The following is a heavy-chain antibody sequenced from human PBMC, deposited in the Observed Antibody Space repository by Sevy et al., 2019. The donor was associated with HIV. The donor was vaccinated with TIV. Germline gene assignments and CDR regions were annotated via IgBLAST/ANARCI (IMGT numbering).Heavy chain of an antibody. Sequence: RAGGSLRLSCAASGFSFSSYGMHWVRQAPGKGLEWMSYIQYDGSNKDYADSVKGRFTISRDNSKNTLYLQMNSLRVEDTAVFYCVKEGGGEGGDHWGQGTLVTVSS. CDR1: GFSFSSYG. D-gene: IGHD2-21*01. CDR3: VKEGGGEGGDH. V-gene: IGHV3-30*02. CDR2: IQYDGSNK. J-gene: IGHJ4*02.